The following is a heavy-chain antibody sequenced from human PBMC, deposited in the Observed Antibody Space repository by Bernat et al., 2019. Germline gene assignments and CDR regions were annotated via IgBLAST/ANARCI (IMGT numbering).Heavy chain of an antibody. CDR1: GFTFSSYE. CDR3: ASRIAVTGSWRGS. J-gene: IGHJ5*02. V-gene: IGHV3-48*03. CDR2: ISSSGGNT. D-gene: IGHD6-19*01. Sequence: EVQLVESGGGLVQPGGSLRLSCAASGFTFSSYEMNWVRQAPGKGLEWVSYISSSGGNTYYADYVKGRFTISRDNTKNSLYLQLNGLRAEDTAVYYCASRIAVTGSWRGSWGQGTLVTVSS.